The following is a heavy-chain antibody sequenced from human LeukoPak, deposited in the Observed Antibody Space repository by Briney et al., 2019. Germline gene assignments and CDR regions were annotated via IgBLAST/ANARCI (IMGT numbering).Heavy chain of an antibody. CDR2: VSGDGITT. CDR3: AKDHVYGGADD. J-gene: IGHJ4*02. CDR1: GFTFNRYA. Sequence: PAGSLRLSCAASGFTFNRYAMHWVRQAPGMGLKWVGLVSGDGITTYYLDSVKGRFTISRDNSKNSLYLHMNSLRSEDTALYCCAKDHVYGGADDWGQGTLVTVSS. D-gene: IGHD4-23*01. V-gene: IGHV3-43*02.